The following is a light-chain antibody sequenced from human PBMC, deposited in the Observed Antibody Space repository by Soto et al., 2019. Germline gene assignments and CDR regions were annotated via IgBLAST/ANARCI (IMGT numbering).Light chain of an antibody. J-gene: IGKJ1*01. CDR1: QSISSW. Sequence: DIQMTQSPSTLSASVGDGVTITFRASQSISSWLAWYQQKPGKAPKLLMYKASSLESGVPSRFSGSGSGTEFTLTISSLQPDDFATYYCQQYNGYPTFGQGTKVDI. CDR2: KAS. CDR3: QQYNGYPT. V-gene: IGKV1-5*03.